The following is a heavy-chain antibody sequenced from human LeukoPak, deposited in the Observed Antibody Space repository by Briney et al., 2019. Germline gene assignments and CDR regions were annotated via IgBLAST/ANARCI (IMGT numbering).Heavy chain of an antibody. Sequence: GGSLRLSCAASGFTFSSYAMHWVRQAPGKGLEWVAVISYDGSNKYYADSVKGRFTISRDNSKNTLYLQMNSLRAEDTAVYYCARDLTVTTSFDYWGQGTLVTVSS. J-gene: IGHJ4*02. CDR1: GFTFSSYA. CDR2: ISYDGSNK. V-gene: IGHV3-30*04. D-gene: IGHD4-17*01. CDR3: ARDLTVTTSFDY.